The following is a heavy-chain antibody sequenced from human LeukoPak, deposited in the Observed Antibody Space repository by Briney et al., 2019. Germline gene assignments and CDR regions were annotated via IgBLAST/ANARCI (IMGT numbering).Heavy chain of an antibody. CDR3: ARRVYSATLVSPFDY. CDR2: IYPGDSDT. J-gene: IGHJ4*02. D-gene: IGHD5-18*01. Sequence: GESLKISCKGSGYSFTSYWIGWVRQMPGKGLEWMGIIYPGDSDTRYSPSFQGQVTISADKSISTAYLQWSSLKASDTAMYYCARRVYSATLVSPFDYWGQGNLVTVSS. CDR1: GYSFTSYW. V-gene: IGHV5-51*01.